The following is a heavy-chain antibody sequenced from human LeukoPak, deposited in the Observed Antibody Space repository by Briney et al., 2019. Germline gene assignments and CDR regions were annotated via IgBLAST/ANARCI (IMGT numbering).Heavy chain of an antibody. J-gene: IGHJ6*04. V-gene: IGHV1-46*01. CDR1: GYTFTSYY. CDR2: INPSGCST. Sequence: ASVKVSCKASGYTFTSYYMHWVRQSPGQGLEWMGIINPSGCSTSYAQKFQGRVTMTRDTSTSTVYMELSSLRSEDTAVYYCARYPAPPFEHIVVVPAASPYYYYGMDVWGKGTTVTVSS. CDR3: ARYPAPPFEHIVVVPAASPYYYYGMDV. D-gene: IGHD2-2*01.